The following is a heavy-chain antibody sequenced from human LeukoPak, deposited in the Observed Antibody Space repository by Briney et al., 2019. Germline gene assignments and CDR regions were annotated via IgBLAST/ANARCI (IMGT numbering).Heavy chain of an antibody. CDR1: GGTFSSYA. D-gene: IGHD3-16*02. V-gene: IGHV1-69*06. J-gene: IGHJ4*02. CDR3: ARDTYDYVWGSYRSTDY. Sequence: ASVKVSCKASGGTFSSYAISWVRQAPGQGLEWMGGIIPIFGTANYAQKFQGRVTITADKSTSTAYMELSSLRSEDTAVYYCARDTYDYVWGSYRSTDYWGQGTLVTVSS. CDR2: IIPIFGTA.